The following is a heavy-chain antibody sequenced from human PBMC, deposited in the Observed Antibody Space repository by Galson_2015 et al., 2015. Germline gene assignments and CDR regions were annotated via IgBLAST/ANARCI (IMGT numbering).Heavy chain of an antibody. CDR3: ARRRDYFDY. J-gene: IGHJ4*02. CDR1: GASISSHY. Sequence: ETLSLTCTVSGASISSHYWSWVRQPPGKGLEWIGYIYHSGTTNYNPSLKSRVTISVDTSKNQFSLKLSSVTAADTAVYYCARRRDYFDYWGQGTLVTVS. CDR2: IYHSGTT. V-gene: IGHV4-59*11.